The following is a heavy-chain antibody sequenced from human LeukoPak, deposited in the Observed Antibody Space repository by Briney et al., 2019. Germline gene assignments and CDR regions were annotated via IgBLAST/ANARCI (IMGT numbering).Heavy chain of an antibody. V-gene: IGHV3-21*01. J-gene: IGHJ3*02. CDR2: INSDSNYI. CDR1: GFTFTSYS. D-gene: IGHD3-10*01. Sequence: GGSLRLSCAASGFTFTSYSMNWVRQAPGKGLEWVSSINSDSNYIYYADSVQGRFTISRDNAKNSLYLQMNSLRAEDTAVYYCAVAYYYGSGDAFDIWGQGTKVTVSS. CDR3: AVAYYYGSGDAFDI.